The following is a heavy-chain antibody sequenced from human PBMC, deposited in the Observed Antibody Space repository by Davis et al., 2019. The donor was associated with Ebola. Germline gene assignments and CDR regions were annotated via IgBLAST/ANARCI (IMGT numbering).Heavy chain of an antibody. CDR3: AKDRYSFMIVPHYYFDY. V-gene: IGHV3-30*04. Sequence: PGGSLRLSCAASGFTFSSSAMHWVRQAPGKGLEWVAVISYDGSNKYYADSVKGRFTIPRDNSKNTLYLQMNSLRAEDTAVYYCAKDRYSFMIVPHYYFDYWGQGTLVTVSS. CDR1: GFTFSSSA. CDR2: ISYDGSNK. J-gene: IGHJ4*02. D-gene: IGHD3-22*01.